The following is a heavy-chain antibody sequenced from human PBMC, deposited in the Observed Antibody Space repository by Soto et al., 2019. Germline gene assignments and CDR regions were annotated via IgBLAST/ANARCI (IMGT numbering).Heavy chain of an antibody. CDR2: INHRGST. Sequence: QVQLQQWGAGLLKPSETLSLTCAVYGGSFSGYYWSWIRQPPGKGLEWIGEINHRGSTNYNPSLKSRVTISVDTSKNQFSLKLSSVTAADTAVYYCARGGRDIVVVPAATYFDYWGQGTLVTVSS. V-gene: IGHV4-34*01. CDR1: GGSFSGYY. D-gene: IGHD2-2*01. CDR3: ARGGRDIVVVPAATYFDY. J-gene: IGHJ4*02.